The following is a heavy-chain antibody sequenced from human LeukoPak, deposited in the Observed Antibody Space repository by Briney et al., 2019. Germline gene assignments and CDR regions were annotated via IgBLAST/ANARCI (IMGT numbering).Heavy chain of an antibody. CDR1: GGSISSGDYY. J-gene: IGHJ4*02. CDR3: ARFFMGSADPHIDY. V-gene: IGHV4-30-4*01. CDR2: IYYSGST. D-gene: IGHD6-25*01. Sequence: SETLSLTCTVSGGSISSGDYYWSCIRQPPGKGLEWIGYIYYSGSTYYNPSLKSRVTISVDTSKNQFSLKLSSVTAADTAVYFCARFFMGSADPHIDYWGQGTLVTVSS.